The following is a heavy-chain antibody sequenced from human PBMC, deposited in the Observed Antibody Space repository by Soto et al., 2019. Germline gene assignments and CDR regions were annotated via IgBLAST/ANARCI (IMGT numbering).Heavy chain of an antibody. V-gene: IGHV3-48*02. Sequence: GGSLRLSCAASGFTFSAYSMNCVRQAPGKGLEWVSYIISSSSTIYYADSVKGRFTISRDNAKNSVYLQMNSLRDEDTAVYYCARDRPADYWGQGTLITVS. CDR1: GFTFSAYS. CDR2: IISSSSTI. J-gene: IGHJ4*02. CDR3: ARDRPADY.